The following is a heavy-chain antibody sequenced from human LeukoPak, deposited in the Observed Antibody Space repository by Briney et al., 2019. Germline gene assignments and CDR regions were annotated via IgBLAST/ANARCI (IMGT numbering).Heavy chain of an antibody. J-gene: IGHJ4*02. CDR3: AKDREFSSSGFFDY. CDR2: ISGSGGST. Sequence: PGGSLRLSCAASEFTFSSYAMSWVRQAPGKGLEWVSAISGSGGSTYYADSVKGRFTISRDNSKNTLYLQMNSLRAEDTAVYYCAKDREFSSSGFFDYWGQGTLVTVSS. CDR1: EFTFSSYA. D-gene: IGHD6-19*01. V-gene: IGHV3-23*01.